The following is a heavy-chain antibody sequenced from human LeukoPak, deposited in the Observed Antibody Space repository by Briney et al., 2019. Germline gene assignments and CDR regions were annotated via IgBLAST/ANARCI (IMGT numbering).Heavy chain of an antibody. J-gene: IGHJ3*02. CDR2: ISVSSSIT. D-gene: IGHD2-2*01. CDR1: GFTFSSYS. V-gene: IGHV3-48*01. CDR3: AKGRGSLGYCSSTSCYGILDAFDI. Sequence: GGSLRLSCAASGFTFSSYSMNWVRQAPGKGLEWVSYISVSSSITYYADCVKGRFTISRDNSKNTLYLQMNSLRAEDTAVYYCAKGRGSLGYCSSTSCYGILDAFDIWGQGTMVTVSS.